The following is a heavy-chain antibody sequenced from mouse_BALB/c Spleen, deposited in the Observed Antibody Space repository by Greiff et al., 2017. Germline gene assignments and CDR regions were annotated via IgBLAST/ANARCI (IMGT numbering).Heavy chain of an antibody. Sequence: QVQLQQSGAELARPGASVKLSCKASGYTFTSYWMQWVKQRPGQGLEWIGAIYPGDGDTRYTQKFKGKATLTADKSSSTAYMQLSSLASEDSAVYYCARWGLFDYWGQGTTLTVSS. CDR2: IYPGDGDT. CDR3: ARWGLFDY. D-gene: IGHD2-13*01. J-gene: IGHJ2*01. CDR1: GYTFTSYW. V-gene: IGHV1-87*01.